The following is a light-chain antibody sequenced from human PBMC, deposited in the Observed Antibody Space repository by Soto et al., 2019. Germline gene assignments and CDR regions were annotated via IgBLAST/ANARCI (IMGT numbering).Light chain of an antibody. CDR3: QQYKNWPPYT. CDR1: RSISTT. J-gene: IGKJ2*01. V-gene: IGKV3-15*01. CDR2: GAS. Sequence: ELVMTQSPATLSVSPGDRATLSCRASRSISTTLAWYQQKPGHAPRLLIYGASTRATAIPARFSGSGSGTEFTLTISSLQYEDFAVYYCQQYKNWPPYTFGQGTKREIK.